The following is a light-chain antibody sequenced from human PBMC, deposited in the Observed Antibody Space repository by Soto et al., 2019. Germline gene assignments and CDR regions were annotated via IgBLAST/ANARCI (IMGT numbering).Light chain of an antibody. V-gene: IGLV1-44*01. CDR3: AARDASLNGYV. J-gene: IGLJ1*01. CDR1: SSNIGSKT. CDR2: NSY. Sequence: QSVLTQPPSASGTPGQRVTISCSGSSSNIGSKTVNWYQQLPGTVPKLLIYNSYQRPSGVPDRFSGSKSGTSASLAISGLQSEDGADYYCAARDASLNGYVFGAGTKVT.